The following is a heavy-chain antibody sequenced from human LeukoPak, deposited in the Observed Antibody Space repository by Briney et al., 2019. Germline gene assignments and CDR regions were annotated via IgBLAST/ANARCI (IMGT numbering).Heavy chain of an antibody. V-gene: IGHV3-74*01. Sequence: GGSLRLSCAASGFTFSSYWMHWVRQAPGKGLVWVSRINSDGSSTSYADSVKGRFTISRDNAKNTLYLQMNSLRAEDTAVYYCARVAAGGFYYFYMDVWGKGTTVTVSS. CDR3: ARVAAGGFYYFYMDV. CDR2: INSDGSST. CDR1: GFTFSSYW. D-gene: IGHD3-10*01. J-gene: IGHJ6*03.